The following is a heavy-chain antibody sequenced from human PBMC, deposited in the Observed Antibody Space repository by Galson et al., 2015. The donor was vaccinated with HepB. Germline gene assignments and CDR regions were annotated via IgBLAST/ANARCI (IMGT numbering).Heavy chain of an antibody. V-gene: IGHV3-23*01. CDR3: AKGFGEQWLVPGY. CDR2: ISGSGGST. D-gene: IGHD6-19*01. Sequence: SLRLSCAASGFTFSSYAMSWVRQAPGKGLEWVSAISGSGGSTYYADSVKGRFTISRDNSKNTLYLQMNSLRAEDTAVYYCAKGFGEQWLVPGYWGQGTLVTVSS. CDR1: GFTFSSYA. J-gene: IGHJ4*02.